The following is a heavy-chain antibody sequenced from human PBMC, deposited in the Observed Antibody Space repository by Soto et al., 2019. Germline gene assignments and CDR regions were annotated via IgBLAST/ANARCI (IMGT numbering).Heavy chain of an antibody. D-gene: IGHD5-12*01. J-gene: IGHJ6*03. CDR2: ISAYNGNT. CDR3: ARDRYSGYDLHYYYMDV. Sequence: ASVKVSCKASGYTLTSYGISWVRQAPGQGLEWMGWISAYNGNTNYAQKLQGRVTMTTDTSTSTAYMELRSLRSDDTSVYYCARDRYSGYDLHYYYMDVWGKGTTVTVSS. CDR1: GYTLTSYG. V-gene: IGHV1-18*01.